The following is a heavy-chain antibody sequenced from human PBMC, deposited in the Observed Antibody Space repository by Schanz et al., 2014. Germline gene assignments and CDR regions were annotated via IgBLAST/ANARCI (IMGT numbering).Heavy chain of an antibody. D-gene: IGHD1-1*01. Sequence: QVQVVQSGGGLVKPGGSLRLSCAASGFVFGDYYMTWIRQAPGKGLEWLSYISDSGTYTNYADSVKGRFTISRDNSKNTLYLQMDSLRAEDTAVYFCAKKVPAYNPFDSWGQGTLVTVSS. CDR2: ISDSGTYT. CDR3: AKKVPAYNPFDS. V-gene: IGHV3-11*05. CDR1: GFVFGDYY. J-gene: IGHJ4*02.